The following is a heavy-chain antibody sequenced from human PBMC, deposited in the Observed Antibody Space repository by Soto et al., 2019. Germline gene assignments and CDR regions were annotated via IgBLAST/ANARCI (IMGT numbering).Heavy chain of an antibody. Sequence: QVQLQEPGPGLVKPSQTLSLTCTVSGGSISSGGYYWSWIRQHPGKGLEWIEYIYYSGSTYYNPSLKSRVTISVDTSKNQFSLKLSSVTAADTAVDYCARGPRQWLAANHPWFDPWGQRTLVTVAS. CDR2: IYYSGST. V-gene: IGHV4-31*03. D-gene: IGHD6-19*01. J-gene: IGHJ5*02. CDR1: GGSISSGGYY. CDR3: ARGPRQWLAANHPWFDP.